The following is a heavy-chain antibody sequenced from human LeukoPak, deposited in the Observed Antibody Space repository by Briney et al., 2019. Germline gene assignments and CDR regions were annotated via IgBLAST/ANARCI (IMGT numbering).Heavy chain of an antibody. CDR1: GGSISSYY. V-gene: IGHV4-59*01. CDR2: IYYSGST. J-gene: IGHJ4*02. Sequence: SETLSLTCTVSGGSISSYYWSWIRQPPGKGLEWIGDIYYSGSTNYNPSLKSRVTISVDTSKNQFSLKLSSVTAADTAVYYCARGLLRRDGYNWVYWGQGTLVTVSS. CDR3: ARGLLRRDGYNWVY. D-gene: IGHD5-24*01.